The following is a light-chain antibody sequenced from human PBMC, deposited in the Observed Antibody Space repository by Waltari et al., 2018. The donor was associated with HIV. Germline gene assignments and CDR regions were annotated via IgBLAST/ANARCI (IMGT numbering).Light chain of an antibody. CDR1: QGITNS. Sequence: DIQMTQSPSSLSASVGDRVTITCRASQGITNSLAWYQQGPGRAPRLLLYDASRLERGVPSRFTGSESATDYTLTITSLQPEDSATYYCQQYYKTPRTFGRGTRVEV. J-gene: IGKJ1*01. V-gene: IGKV1-NL1*01. CDR3: QQYYKTPRT. CDR2: DAS.